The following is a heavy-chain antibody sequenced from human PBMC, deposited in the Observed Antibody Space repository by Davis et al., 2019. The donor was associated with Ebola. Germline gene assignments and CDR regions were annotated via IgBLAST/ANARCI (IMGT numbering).Heavy chain of an antibody. V-gene: IGHV3-30-3*01. CDR1: GFTFSSYA. Sequence: PGGSLRPSCAASGFTFSSYAMHWVRQAPGKGLEWVAVISYDGSNKYYADSVKGRFTISRDNSKNTLYLQMNSLRAEDTAVYYCARDRRELRPSYYFDYWGQGTLVTVSS. J-gene: IGHJ4*02. CDR2: ISYDGSNK. D-gene: IGHD1-26*01. CDR3: ARDRRELRPSYYFDY.